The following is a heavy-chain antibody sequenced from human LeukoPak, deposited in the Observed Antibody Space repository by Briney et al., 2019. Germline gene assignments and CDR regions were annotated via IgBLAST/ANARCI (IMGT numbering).Heavy chain of an antibody. CDR2: INPNSGGT. CDR3: ARVRIAVAGKYYFDY. Sequence: VKVSCEASGYTFTGYTMHWVREAPGQRHEWMGSINPNSGGTTYAQKFQGRVTMTRDTSISTAYMEVSRLRSDDSAVYYCARVRIAVAGKYYFDYWGQGTLVTVSS. D-gene: IGHD6-19*01. V-gene: IGHV1-2*02. J-gene: IGHJ4*02. CDR1: GYTFTGYT.